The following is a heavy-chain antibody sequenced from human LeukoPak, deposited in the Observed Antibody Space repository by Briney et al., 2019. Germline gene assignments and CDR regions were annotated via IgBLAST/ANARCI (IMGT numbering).Heavy chain of an antibody. CDR2: ISAYNGNT. J-gene: IGHJ4*02. D-gene: IGHD6-19*01. Sequence: ASVKVSCKASGYTCTSYGISWVRQAPGQGLEGMGWISAYNGNTNYAQKLQGRVTMTTDTSTSTAYMELRSLRSDDTAVYYCARDLGIAVAGTADYWGQGTLVTVSS. CDR1: GYTCTSYG. CDR3: ARDLGIAVAGTADY. V-gene: IGHV1-18*01.